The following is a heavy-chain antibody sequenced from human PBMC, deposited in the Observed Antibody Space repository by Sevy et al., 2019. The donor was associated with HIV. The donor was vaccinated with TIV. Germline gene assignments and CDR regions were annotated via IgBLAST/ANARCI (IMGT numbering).Heavy chain of an antibody. D-gene: IGHD1-1*01. Sequence: SETLSLTCTVSGGSTSTYYWYWIRQPPGKGLEWIGYISDSGFSNDNPSLRSRVTISIDTSKNQFSLRLTSVSAADTAVYYCARGGGRTDWGMDVWGPGTTVTVSS. CDR1: GGSTSTYY. J-gene: IGHJ6*02. CDR3: ARGGGRTDWGMDV. V-gene: IGHV4-59*01. CDR2: ISDSGFS.